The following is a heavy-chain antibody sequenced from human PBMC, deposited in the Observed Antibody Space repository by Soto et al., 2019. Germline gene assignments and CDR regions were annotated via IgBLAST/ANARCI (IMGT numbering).Heavy chain of an antibody. CDR1: GFTFSSYA. J-gene: IGHJ4*02. V-gene: IGHV3-23*01. CDR2: ISGSGGST. Sequence: EVQLLESGGGLVQPGGSLRLSCAASGFTFSSYAMSWVRQAPGKGLEWVSAISGSGGSTYYADSVKGGFTFSRDNSNNTLYLQMNSLRTANTDVYYCAKGTITMVRGVISPFDYWGQGTLVTVSS. D-gene: IGHD3-10*01. CDR3: AKGTITMVRGVISPFDY.